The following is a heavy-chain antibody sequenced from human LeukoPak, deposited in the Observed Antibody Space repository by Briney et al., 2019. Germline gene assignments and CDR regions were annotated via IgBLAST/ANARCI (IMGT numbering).Heavy chain of an antibody. CDR2: ISNSGGTT. Sequence: PGGSLRLSCAASGFTFSSYAMSWVRQAPGKGLEWVSAISNSGGTTYYADSVKGRFTISRDNSENTLYLQMNSLRAEDTAIYYCAKDRRMTTVTCLDYWGQGTLVTVSS. V-gene: IGHV3-23*01. CDR3: AKDRRMTTVTCLDY. CDR1: GFTFSSYA. J-gene: IGHJ4*02. D-gene: IGHD4-17*01.